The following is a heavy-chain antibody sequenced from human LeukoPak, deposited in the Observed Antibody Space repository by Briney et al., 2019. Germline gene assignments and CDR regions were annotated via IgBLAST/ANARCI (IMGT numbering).Heavy chain of an antibody. D-gene: IGHD1-20*01. CDR1: GYTFTSYW. CDR2: IYPGDSDT. J-gene: IGHJ4*02. V-gene: IGHV5-51*01. Sequence: KVSCKASGYTFTSYWIGWVRQMPGKGLEWMGIIYPGDSDTRYSPSFQGQVTISADKSISTAYLQWSSLKASDTAMYYCARSLHNLHFDYWGQGTLVTVSS. CDR3: ARSLHNLHFDY.